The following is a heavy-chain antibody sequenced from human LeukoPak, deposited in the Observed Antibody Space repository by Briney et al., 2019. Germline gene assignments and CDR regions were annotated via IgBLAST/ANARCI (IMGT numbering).Heavy chain of an antibody. J-gene: IGHJ4*02. CDR3: AKDAIVRDYSNSDY. V-gene: IGHV1-2*02. CDR1: GYTFTNYY. Sequence: ASVKVSCKASGYTFTNYYIHWVRQAPGQGLEWMEWINPNSGGTNYAQKFQGRVTMTRDTSISTAYMELSRLTSDDTAVYYCAKDAIVRDYSNSDYWGQGTLVTVSS. CDR2: INPNSGGT. D-gene: IGHD4-11*01.